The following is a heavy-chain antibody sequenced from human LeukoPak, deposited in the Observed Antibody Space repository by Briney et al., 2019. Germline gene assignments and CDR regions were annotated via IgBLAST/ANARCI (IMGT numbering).Heavy chain of an antibody. Sequence: GGSLRLSCAASGFTFSGYSMKWVRQAPGKGLEWVSSISSGSSYIYYADSVKGRFTISRDNAKNSLYLQMNSLRAEDTAVYYCARAASQYYYDSSGYYVRYWGQGTLVTVSS. D-gene: IGHD3-22*01. CDR2: ISSGSSYI. CDR1: GFTFSGYS. CDR3: ARAASQYYYDSSGYYVRY. J-gene: IGHJ4*02. V-gene: IGHV3-21*01.